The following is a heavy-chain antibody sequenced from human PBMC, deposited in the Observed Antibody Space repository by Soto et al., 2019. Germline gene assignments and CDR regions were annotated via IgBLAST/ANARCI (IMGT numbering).Heavy chain of an antibody. CDR2: IWYDGSNK. CDR3: ARDPRLRGSGSYYFVY. CDR1: GFTFSSYG. D-gene: IGHD3-10*01. V-gene: IGHV3-33*01. Sequence: QVQLVESGGGVVQPGRSLRLSCAASGFTFSSYGMHWVRQAPGKGLEWVAVIWYDGSNKYYADSVKGRFTISRDNSKNTLYLQMNSLRAEDTAVYYCARDPRLRGSGSYYFVYWGQGTLVTVSS. J-gene: IGHJ4*02.